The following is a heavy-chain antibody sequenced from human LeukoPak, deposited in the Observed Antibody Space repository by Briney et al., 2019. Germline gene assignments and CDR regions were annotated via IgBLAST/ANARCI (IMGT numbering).Heavy chain of an antibody. CDR1: GFTFSSYA. D-gene: IGHD6-13*01. CDR3: ARDLSWDHVFDY. V-gene: IGHV3-48*03. Sequence: GGSLRLSCGASGFTFSSYAMNWVRQTPGEGLEWVSYISSSGSTIYYADSVKGRFTISRDNAKNSLDLQMNSLRAEDTAVYYCARDLSWDHVFDYWGQGTLVTVSS. CDR2: ISSSGSTI. J-gene: IGHJ4*02.